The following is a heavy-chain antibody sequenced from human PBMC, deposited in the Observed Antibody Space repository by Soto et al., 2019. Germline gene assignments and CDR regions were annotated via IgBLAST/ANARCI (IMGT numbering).Heavy chain of an antibody. Sequence: PSETLSLTCTVSGGSISSYYWSWIRQPPGKGLEWIGYIYYSGTTNYNPSLKSRVTISVDTSKNQFSLKLSSVTAADTAVYLCARLAAAVDAFDIWGQGTLVTVSS. CDR3: ARLAAAVDAFDI. CDR1: GGSISSYY. V-gene: IGHV4-59*01. J-gene: IGHJ3*02. CDR2: IYYSGTT. D-gene: IGHD6-13*01.